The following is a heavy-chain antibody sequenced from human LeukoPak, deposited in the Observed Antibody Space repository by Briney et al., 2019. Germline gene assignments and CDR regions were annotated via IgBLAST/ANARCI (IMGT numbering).Heavy chain of an antibody. CDR3: ARDRAVGATHYYYYMDV. Sequence: ASVKVSCKASGYTFTSYYMHWVRQAPGQGLEWMGIINPSGGSTSYAQKFQGRVTMTRDMSTSTVYMELSSLRSEDTAVYYCARDRAVGATHYYYYMDVWGKGTAVTISS. D-gene: IGHD1-26*01. CDR2: INPSGGST. CDR1: GYTFTSYY. V-gene: IGHV1-46*01. J-gene: IGHJ6*03.